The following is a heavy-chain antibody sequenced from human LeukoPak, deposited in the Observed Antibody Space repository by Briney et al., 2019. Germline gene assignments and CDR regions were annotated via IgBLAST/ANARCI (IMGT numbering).Heavy chain of an antibody. J-gene: IGHJ4*02. Sequence: PGESLKISCQVSGYIFTSYWIGWVRQMPGKGLEWMGIIYPGDSDTRYSPSFQGQVTISADKSISTAYLQWSSLKASDTAMYYCARQRGYYGSGRTDYWGQGTLVTVSS. D-gene: IGHD3-10*01. CDR1: GYIFTSYW. V-gene: IGHV5-51*01. CDR3: ARQRGYYGSGRTDY. CDR2: IYPGDSDT.